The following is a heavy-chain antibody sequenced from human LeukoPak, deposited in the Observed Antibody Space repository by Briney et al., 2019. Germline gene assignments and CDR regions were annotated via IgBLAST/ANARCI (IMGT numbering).Heavy chain of an antibody. J-gene: IGHJ4*02. CDR3: AREAGGSYDY. V-gene: IGHV4-59*01. CDR2: IYYSGST. Sequence: SETLSLTCSISGGSISSYYWTWIRQPPGKGLEWIGYIYYSGSTNYNPSLKSRVTISVDTSKKQFSLKLSSVTAADTDVYYCAREAGGSYDYWGQGTPVTVSS. D-gene: IGHD1-26*01. CDR1: GGSISSYY.